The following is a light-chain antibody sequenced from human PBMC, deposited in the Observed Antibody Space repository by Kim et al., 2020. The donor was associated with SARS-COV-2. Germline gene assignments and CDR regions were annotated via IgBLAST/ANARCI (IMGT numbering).Light chain of an antibody. Sequence: LDPGEGATLSGRASPSVTSNNLAWYQQKPGQAPRLVIYGASHRASGIPDRFSGSGSGTDFTLTINRLEPEDFAVYYCQYYGTSFYTFGQGTKLEI. CDR2: GAS. CDR3: QYYGTSFYT. V-gene: IGKV3-20*01. J-gene: IGKJ2*01. CDR1: PSVTSNN.